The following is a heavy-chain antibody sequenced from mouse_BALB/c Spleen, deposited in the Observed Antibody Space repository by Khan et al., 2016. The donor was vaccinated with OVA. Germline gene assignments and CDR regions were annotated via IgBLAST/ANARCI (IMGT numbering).Heavy chain of an antibody. Sequence: VRLQQSGPSLVKPSQTLSLSCSVTGDSITSGFWHWIRKFPGNKFEYLGYITYSGNIYYNPSLKSRISITRDTSKSQYYLQLNSVTTEDTATYYCARSYGSWAMDYWGQGTSVTVSS. CDR3: ARSYGSWAMDY. CDR2: ITYSGNI. J-gene: IGHJ4*01. D-gene: IGHD1-1*01. V-gene: IGHV3-8*02. CDR1: GDSITSGF.